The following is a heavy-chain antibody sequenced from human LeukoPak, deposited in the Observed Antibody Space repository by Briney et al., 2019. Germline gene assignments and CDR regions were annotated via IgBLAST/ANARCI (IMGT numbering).Heavy chain of an antibody. Sequence: RASVKVSCKASGYTFTGYYVHWLRQAPGQGLEWMGWIHPNTGGTKYAQNFQGRVTLTRDKSISTASMELSRLRSDDTAVYYCARGDIMYSVRYAAFDYWGQGTLVTVSS. CDR2: IHPNTGGT. CDR3: ARGDIMYSVRYAAFDY. CDR1: GYTFTGYY. V-gene: IGHV1-2*02. D-gene: IGHD5/OR15-5a*01. J-gene: IGHJ4*02.